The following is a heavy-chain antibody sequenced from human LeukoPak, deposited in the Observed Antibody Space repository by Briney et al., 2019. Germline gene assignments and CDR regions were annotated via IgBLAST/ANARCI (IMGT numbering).Heavy chain of an antibody. D-gene: IGHD1-26*01. CDR2: IKQDGGEK. Sequence: TGGSLRLSCAASGFTVSSNYMSWVRQAPGKGLEWVANIKQDGGEKNYVDSVKGRFTISRDNAKNSLYLQMNSLRVEDTAVYYCARDHLREGATGASEIWGQGTMVTVSS. CDR3: ARDHLREGATGASEI. CDR1: GFTVSSNY. V-gene: IGHV3-7*05. J-gene: IGHJ3*02.